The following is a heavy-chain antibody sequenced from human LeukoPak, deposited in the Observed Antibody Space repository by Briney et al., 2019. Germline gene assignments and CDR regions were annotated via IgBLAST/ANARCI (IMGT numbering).Heavy chain of an antibody. CDR3: ARDMFGERVYYYGMDV. D-gene: IGHD3-10*02. Sequence: ASVKVSCKASGYTFTGYYMHWVRQAPGQGLEWMGWINPNSGGTNYAQKFQGWVTMTRDTSISTAYMELSRLRSDDTAVYYCARDMFGERVYYYGMDVWGQGTTVTVSS. V-gene: IGHV1-2*04. CDR2: INPNSGGT. CDR1: GYTFTGYY. J-gene: IGHJ6*02.